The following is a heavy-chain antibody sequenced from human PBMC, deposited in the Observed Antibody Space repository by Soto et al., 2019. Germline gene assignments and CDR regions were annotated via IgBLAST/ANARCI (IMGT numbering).Heavy chain of an antibody. CDR2: IYYSGST. V-gene: IGHV4-31*03. CDR3: ARDFKSNWFDP. CDR1: GGSSSSGGYY. Sequence: PSETPSLTFTVSGGSSSSGGYYCSWIRQHPGKGLEWIGYIYYSGSTYYNPSLKSRVTISVDTSKNQFSLKLSSVTAADTAVYYCARDFKSNWFDPWGQGTLVTVSS. J-gene: IGHJ5*02.